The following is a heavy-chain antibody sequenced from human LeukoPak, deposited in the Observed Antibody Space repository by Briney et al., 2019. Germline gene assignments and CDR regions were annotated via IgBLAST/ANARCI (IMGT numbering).Heavy chain of an antibody. Sequence: GESLKIPCKGSGYSFTSYWIGWVRQMPGKGLEWMGIIYPGDSDTRYSPSFQGQVTISADKSISTAYLQWSSLKASDTAMHYCARRAPAYSSGWDDAFDIWGQGTMVIVSS. CDR2: IYPGDSDT. CDR3: ARRAPAYSSGWDDAFDI. J-gene: IGHJ3*02. D-gene: IGHD6-19*01. V-gene: IGHV5-51*01. CDR1: GYSFTSYW.